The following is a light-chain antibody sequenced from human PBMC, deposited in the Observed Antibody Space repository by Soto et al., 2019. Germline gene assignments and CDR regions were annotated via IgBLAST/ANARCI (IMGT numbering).Light chain of an antibody. CDR3: SSYSSRSFYL. CDR1: SSNIGAGYD. J-gene: IGLJ1*01. Sequence: QSVLTQTPSVSGAPGQKITMSCTGSSSNIGAGYDVHWYQQIPGAAPRLLIYADNNRPSGVPDRFSASKSGTSASLAITGLQGEDEANYYCSSYSSRSFYLFGSGTKLTVL. CDR2: ADN. V-gene: IGLV1-40*01.